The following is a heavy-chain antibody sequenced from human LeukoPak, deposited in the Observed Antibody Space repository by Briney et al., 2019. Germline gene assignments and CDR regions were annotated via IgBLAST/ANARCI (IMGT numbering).Heavy chain of an antibody. V-gene: IGHV1-8*01. Sequence: ASVKVSCKASGYTFTSYDINWVRQATGQGLEWMGWMNPNSGNTGYAQKFQGSVTMTRNTSISTAYMELSSLRSEDTAVYYCARSLLVLDAFDIWGQGTMVTVSS. CDR2: MNPNSGNT. CDR1: GYTFTSYD. CDR3: ARSLLVLDAFDI. D-gene: IGHD3-10*01. J-gene: IGHJ3*02.